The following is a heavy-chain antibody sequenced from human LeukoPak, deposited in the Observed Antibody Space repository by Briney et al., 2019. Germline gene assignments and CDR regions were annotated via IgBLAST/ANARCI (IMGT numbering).Heavy chain of an antibody. V-gene: IGHV4-34*01. D-gene: IGHD1-26*01. CDR1: GGSFSGYY. J-gene: IGHJ4*02. CDR2: INHSGST. CDR3: ARAPGATLRWGASDY. Sequence: SETLSLTCAVYGGSFSGYYWSWIRQPPGKGPEWIGEINHSGSTNYNPSLKSRVTISVDTSKNQFSLKLSSVTAADTAVYYCARAPGATLRWGASDYWGQGTPVTVSS.